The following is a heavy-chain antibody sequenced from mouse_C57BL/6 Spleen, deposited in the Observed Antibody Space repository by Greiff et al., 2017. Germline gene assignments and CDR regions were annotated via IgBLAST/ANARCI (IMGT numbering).Heavy chain of an antibody. CDR3: ARGSFYDYDEVFYAMDY. CDR2: ISSGSSTI. V-gene: IGHV5-17*01. CDR1: GFTFSDYG. J-gene: IGHJ4*01. D-gene: IGHD2-4*01. Sequence: EVKLMESGGGLVKPGGSLKLSCAASGFTFSDYGMHWVRQAPEKGLEWVAYISSGSSTIYYADTVKGRFTISRDNAKNTLFLQMTSLRSEDTAMYYCARGSFYDYDEVFYAMDYWGQGTSVTVSS.